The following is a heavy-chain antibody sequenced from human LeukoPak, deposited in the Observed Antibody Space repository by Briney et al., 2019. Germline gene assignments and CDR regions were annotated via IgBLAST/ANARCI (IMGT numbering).Heavy chain of an antibody. J-gene: IGHJ4*02. CDR1: GGSLSSYY. CDR2: IYYSGST. Sequence: SETLSLTCTVSGGSLSSYYWSWIRQPPAKGLEWIGYIYYSGSTNYNPSLKSRVTISVDTSKNQFSLKLSSVTAADTAVYYCARWTWGNFDYWGQGTLVTVSS. D-gene: IGHD3-16*01. V-gene: IGHV4-59*01. CDR3: ARWTWGNFDY.